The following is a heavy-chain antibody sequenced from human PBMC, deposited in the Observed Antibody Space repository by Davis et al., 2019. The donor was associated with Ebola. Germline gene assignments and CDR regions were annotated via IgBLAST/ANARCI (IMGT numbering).Heavy chain of an antibody. D-gene: IGHD2-8*01. V-gene: IGHV4-61*09. Sequence: SETLSLTCTVSGGSISSGSCYWTWIRQPAGKGLEWVGQIYTSGNTNYNPSLNGRVTISLDTSKNQFSLKLSSVTAADTGVYYCARDREWNWFDPWGQGTLVTVSS. CDR2: IYTSGNT. J-gene: IGHJ5*02. CDR1: GGSISSGSCY. CDR3: ARDREWNWFDP.